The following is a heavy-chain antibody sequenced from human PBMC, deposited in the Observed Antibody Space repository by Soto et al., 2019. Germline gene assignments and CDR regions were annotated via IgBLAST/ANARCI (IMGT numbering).Heavy chain of an antibody. CDR1: GFTFSSYA. CDR3: AKAHRGWYWYFQH. V-gene: IGHV3-23*01. D-gene: IGHD6-19*01. CDR2: ISGSGGST. J-gene: IGHJ1*01. Sequence: EVQLLESGGGLVQPGGSLRLSCAASGFTFSSYAMSWVRQAPGKGLEWVSAISGSGGSTYYADSVKGRFTISRDNSKDTLYLKMNSLRAEDTAVYYCAKAHRGWYWYFQHCGQGALVTVSS.